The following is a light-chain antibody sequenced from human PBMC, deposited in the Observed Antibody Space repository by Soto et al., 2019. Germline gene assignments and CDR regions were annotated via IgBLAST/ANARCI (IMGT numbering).Light chain of an antibody. V-gene: IGKV1-9*01. J-gene: IGKJ5*01. CDR1: QGISSY. Sequence: DIQLTQSPSFLSASVGDRVTITCRASQGISSYLAWYQQKPGKAPNLLIHTASTLHSGVPSRFSGSGSGTEFTLTISSLQPEDFATYYCQQRHSYPITFXQGTRMEIK. CDR3: QQRHSYPIT. CDR2: TAS.